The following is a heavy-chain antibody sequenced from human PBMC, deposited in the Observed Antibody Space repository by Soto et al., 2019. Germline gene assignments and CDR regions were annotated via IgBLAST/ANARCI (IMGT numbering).Heavy chain of an antibody. CDR3: AGVGSIAAAGPNDY. J-gene: IGHJ4*02. CDR2: INPNSGGT. CDR1: GYTFTGYY. D-gene: IGHD6-13*01. Sequence: QVQLVQSGAEVKKPGASVKVSCKASGYTFTGYYMHWVRQAPGQGLEWMGWINPNSGGTNYAQKCQGRVTMTRDTPISTADMELSRLRSDGTAVYYDAGVGSIAAAGPNDYWGQGTLVTVSS. V-gene: IGHV1-2*02.